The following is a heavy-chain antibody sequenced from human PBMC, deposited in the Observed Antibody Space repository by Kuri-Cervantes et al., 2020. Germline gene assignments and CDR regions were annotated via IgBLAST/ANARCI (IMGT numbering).Heavy chain of an antibody. J-gene: IGHJ4*02. CDR1: GFTFSSYA. Sequence: GESLKISCAASGFTFSSYAMHWVRQAPGKGLEWVAVIWYDGRDKYYADSVKGRFTISRDNSKNTLYLQMNSLRAEDTAVYYCAPGVGSGYSPYFDYWGQGTLVTVSS. D-gene: IGHD3-22*01. V-gene: IGHV3-33*08. CDR2: IWYDGRDK. CDR3: APGVGSGYSPYFDY.